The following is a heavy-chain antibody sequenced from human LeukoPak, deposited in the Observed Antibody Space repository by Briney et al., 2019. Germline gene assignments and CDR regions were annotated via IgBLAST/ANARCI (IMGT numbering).Heavy chain of an antibody. CDR3: AKAPLGRCSGAICYYFDY. V-gene: IGHV3-23*01. CDR1: GFTFKNYA. Sequence: GGSLRLSCAASGFTFKNYAMSWVRQAPGKGLEWVSAISGSDAGTYYADSVKGRFTISRDNSKNTLYLQMNSLRAEDAAVYYCAKAPLGRCSGAICYYFDYWGQGTLVTVSS. CDR2: ISGSDAGT. D-gene: IGHD2-15*01. J-gene: IGHJ4*02.